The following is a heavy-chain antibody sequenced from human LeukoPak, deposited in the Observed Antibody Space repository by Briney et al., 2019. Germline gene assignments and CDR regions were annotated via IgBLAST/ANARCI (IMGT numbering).Heavy chain of an antibody. Sequence: ASVKVSCKASGYTFTSYYMHWVRQAPGQGLEWMGIINPSGGSTSYAQKFQGRVTMTRDTSTSTVYMELSRLRSDDTAVYYCALTGLVVRTLDYWGQGTLVTVSS. CDR1: GYTFTSYY. V-gene: IGHV1-46*01. CDR2: INPSGGST. CDR3: ALTGLVVRTLDY. J-gene: IGHJ4*02. D-gene: IGHD2-2*01.